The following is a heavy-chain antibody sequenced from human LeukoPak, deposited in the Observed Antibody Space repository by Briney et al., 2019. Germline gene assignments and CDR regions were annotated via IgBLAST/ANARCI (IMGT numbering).Heavy chain of an antibody. V-gene: IGHV1-69*10. CDR3: AAIPVFGVVLHQEPV. CDR1: GATFSDYA. D-gene: IGHD3-3*01. Sequence: SVKVSCKASGATFSDYALNWVRQAPGQGLEWMGVFIPILGTANSTQKFHDRLTITADMSTNTAYMELRSLRSEDTAVYFCAAIPVFGVVLHQEPVWGKGTTVTVSS. J-gene: IGHJ6*04. CDR2: FIPILGTA.